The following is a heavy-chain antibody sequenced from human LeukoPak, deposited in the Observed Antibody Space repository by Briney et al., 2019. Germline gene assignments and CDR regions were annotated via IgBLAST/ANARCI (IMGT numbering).Heavy chain of an antibody. Sequence: PSETLSLTCTVSGGSISSYYCTWIRQPAGKGLEWIGSIYTSGSTNYNPSLKSRVTMSKDASKNQFSLKLSSVTAADTAVYYCARHTGPTSSNWFDPWGQGTLVTVSS. V-gene: IGHV4-4*07. CDR1: GGSISSYY. CDR3: ARHTGPTSSNWFDP. CDR2: IYTSGST. J-gene: IGHJ5*02. D-gene: IGHD2-15*01.